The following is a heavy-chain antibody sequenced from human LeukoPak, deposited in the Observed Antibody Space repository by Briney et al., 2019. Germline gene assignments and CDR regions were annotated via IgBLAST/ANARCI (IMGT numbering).Heavy chain of an antibody. D-gene: IGHD6-13*01. V-gene: IGHV4-34*01. J-gene: IGHJ6*02. Sequence: SETLSLTCAVYGGSFSGYYWSWIRQPPGKGLEWIGEINHSGSTNYNPSLKSRVTISVDTSKNQISLKLSSVTAADTAVYYCARGHRTKSSWSRLYYYYGMDVWGQGTTVTVSS. CDR3: ARGHRTKSSWSRLYYYYGMDV. CDR1: GGSFSGYY. CDR2: INHSGST.